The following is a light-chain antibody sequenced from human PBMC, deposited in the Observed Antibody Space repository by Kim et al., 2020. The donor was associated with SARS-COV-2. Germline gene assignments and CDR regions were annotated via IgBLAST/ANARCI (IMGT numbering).Light chain of an antibody. Sequence: DIQMTQSPSTLSAFVGNRVTITCRASQSVDNCVAWYQQKPGKAPELLIYQASKVASGVPSRFSGSGSGTDFTLTISNLQPDDSGNYYCKQDETNWTFGPGTKVDIK. J-gene: IGKJ1*01. V-gene: IGKV1-5*03. CDR1: QSVDNC. CDR3: KQDETNWT. CDR2: QAS.